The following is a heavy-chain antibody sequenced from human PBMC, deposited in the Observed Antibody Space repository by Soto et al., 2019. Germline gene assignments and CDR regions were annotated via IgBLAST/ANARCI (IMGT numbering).Heavy chain of an antibody. CDR1: GYTFSNNW. V-gene: IGHV5-51*01. D-gene: IGHD6-19*01. CDR3: IKLPPGYTSAEGFEY. J-gene: IGHJ4*02. Sequence: PGESLKISCKASGYTFSNNWIGWVRQMPGKGLEWMAMIYPGDSDTRHSPPFQGQVTMSVDKSINTAYLHWSSLKASDTAIYYCIKLPPGYTSAEGFEYWGQGTQVTAPQ. CDR2: IYPGDSDT.